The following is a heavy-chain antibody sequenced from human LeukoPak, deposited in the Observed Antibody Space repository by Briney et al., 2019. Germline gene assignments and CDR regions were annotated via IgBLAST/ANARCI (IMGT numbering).Heavy chain of an antibody. D-gene: IGHD6-19*01. Sequence: GGSLRLSCTASGFIVSDNCMSWVRQAPGKGLEWVSLIYSLGDTYYADSVKGRFTISRDNSKNTLYLQMNSLRAEDTAVYYCAKMEGGQWLVDYWGQGTLVTVSS. V-gene: IGHV3-66*02. CDR3: AKMEGGQWLVDY. CDR1: GFIVSDNC. CDR2: IYSLGDT. J-gene: IGHJ4*02.